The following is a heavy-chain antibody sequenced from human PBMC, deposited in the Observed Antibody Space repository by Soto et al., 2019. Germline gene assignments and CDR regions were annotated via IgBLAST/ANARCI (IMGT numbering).Heavy chain of an antibody. CDR2: IDPSDSYT. V-gene: IGHV5-10-1*01. CDR1: GYSFTSYW. D-gene: IGHD6-19*01. J-gene: IGHJ4*02. Sequence: PGESLKISCKGSGYSFTSYWISWVRQMPGKGLEWMGRIDPSDSYTNYSPSFQGHVTISADKSINTAYLQWSSLKASDTAMYYCARPRRGGWYVIDYWGQGTLVTVSS. CDR3: ARPRRGGWYVIDY.